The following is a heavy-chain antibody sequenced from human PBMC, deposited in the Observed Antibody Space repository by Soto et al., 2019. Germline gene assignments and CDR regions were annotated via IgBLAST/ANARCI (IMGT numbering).Heavy chain of an antibody. D-gene: IGHD5-12*01. CDR3: ARDRGGYAFDY. CDR1: GYTFTSYY. J-gene: IGHJ4*02. V-gene: IGHV1-46*01. Sequence: ASVKVSCKASGYTFTSYYLHWVRQAPGQGLEWMGIINPSGGSTSYAQKFQGRVTMTRDTSTSTVYMELSSLRSEDTAVYYCARDRGGYAFDYWGQGTLVTVSS. CDR2: INPSGGST.